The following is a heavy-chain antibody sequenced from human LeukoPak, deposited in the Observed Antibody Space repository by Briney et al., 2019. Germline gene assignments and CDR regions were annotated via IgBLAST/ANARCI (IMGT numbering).Heavy chain of an antibody. CDR1: GFTFSDYY. D-gene: IGHD1-7*01. CDR3: ARVWGVNWNYVLSDY. V-gene: IGHV3-11*04. J-gene: IGHJ4*02. Sequence: GGSLRLSCAASGFTFSDYYMSWIRQAPGKGLEWVSYISSSGSTIYYADSVKGRFTISRDNSKNTLYLQMNSLRAEDTAVYYCARVWGVNWNYVLSDYWGQGTLVTVSS. CDR2: ISSSGSTI.